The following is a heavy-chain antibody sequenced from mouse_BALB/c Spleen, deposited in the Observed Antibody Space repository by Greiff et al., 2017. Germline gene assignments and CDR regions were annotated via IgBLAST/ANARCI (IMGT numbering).Heavy chain of an antibody. CDR2: IWGDGST. D-gene: IGHD1-1*01. V-gene: IGHV2-6-7*01. J-gene: IGHJ4*01. CDR3: ARGLRDYAMDC. CDR1: GFSLTGYG. Sequence: QVQLKESGPGLVAPSQSLSITCTVSGFSLTGYGVNWVRQPPGKGLEWLGMIWGDGSTDYNSALKSRLSISKDNSKSQVFLKMNSLQTDDTARYYCARGLRDYAMDCWGQGTSVTVSS.